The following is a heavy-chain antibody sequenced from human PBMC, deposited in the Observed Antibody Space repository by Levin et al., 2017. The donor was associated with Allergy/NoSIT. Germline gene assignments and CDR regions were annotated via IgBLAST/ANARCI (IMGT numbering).Heavy chain of an antibody. D-gene: IGHD4-17*01. V-gene: IGHV1-69*04. J-gene: IGHJ4*02. CDR3: ATEDVKNGDENYFHS. Sequence: GASVKVSCKASGGTFNRYTFNWVRQAPGQGLEWMGRVIPALGITNYAQTFQGRVTITADRSTSTAYMEVSGLRSEDTAVFYCATEDVKNGDENYFHSWGQGTLVTVSS. CDR1: GGTFNRYT. CDR2: VIPALGIT.